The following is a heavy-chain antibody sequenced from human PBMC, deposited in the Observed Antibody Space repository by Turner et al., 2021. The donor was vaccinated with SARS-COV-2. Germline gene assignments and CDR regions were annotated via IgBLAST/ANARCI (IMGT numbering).Heavy chain of an antibody. J-gene: IGHJ5*02. V-gene: IGHV3-53*01. CDR1: GFTVSSNY. CDR3: TRQLTTVTTWFDP. Sequence: EVQLVESGGGLIQPGGALRLSCAASGFTVSSNYMSWFRQAPGKGLGWVSVIYSGCSTYYADSVKGRFTISRDNSKNTLYLQMNSLRAEDTAVYYCTRQLTTVTTWFDPWGQGTLVTVSS. D-gene: IGHD4-17*01. CDR2: IYSGCST.